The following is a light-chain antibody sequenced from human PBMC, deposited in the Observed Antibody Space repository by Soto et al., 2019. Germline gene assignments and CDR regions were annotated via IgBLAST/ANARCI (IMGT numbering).Light chain of an antibody. J-gene: IGKJ1*01. CDR2: AAS. CDR1: QVISTS. V-gene: IGKV1-9*01. CDR3: QQANSFRT. Sequence: DIQLTQSPSFLSPSIVESVTITCRASQVISTSLAWYQVKPGKAPKLLIYAASTLQSGVPSRFSGSGSGTDFTLTISSLQPEDFATYFCQQANSFRTFGQGTKVDIK.